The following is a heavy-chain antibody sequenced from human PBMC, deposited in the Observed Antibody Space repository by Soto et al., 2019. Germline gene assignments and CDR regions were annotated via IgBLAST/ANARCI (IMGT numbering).Heavy chain of an antibody. Sequence: GGSLRLSCAASGFTFSNYAMNWVRQAPGKGLEWVSAITASGGSTYYADSVKGRFTVSRDNSESTLYLQMNSLRAEDTAVYYCAKVSSQYSGYDFDYWGQGTLVTVSS. D-gene: IGHD5-12*01. V-gene: IGHV3-23*01. CDR2: ITASGGST. CDR3: AKVSSQYSGYDFDY. CDR1: GFTFSNYA. J-gene: IGHJ4*02.